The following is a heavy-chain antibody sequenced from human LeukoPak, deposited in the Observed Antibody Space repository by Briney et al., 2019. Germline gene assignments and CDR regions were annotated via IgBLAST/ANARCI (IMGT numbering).Heavy chain of an antibody. CDR2: IKQDGSEK. CDR1: GFTFSSYW. D-gene: IGHD3-10*01. Sequence: GGSLRLSCAASGFTFSSYWMGWVRQAPGKGLEWVANIKQDGSEKYYVDSVKGRFTISRDNAKNSLYLQMNSLRAEDTAVYYCATDRGIRVFFHWGQGTLVTVSS. J-gene: IGHJ4*02. CDR3: ATDRGIRVFFH. V-gene: IGHV3-7*01.